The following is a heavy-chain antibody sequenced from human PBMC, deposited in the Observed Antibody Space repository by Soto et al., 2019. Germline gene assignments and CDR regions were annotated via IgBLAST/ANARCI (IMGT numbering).Heavy chain of an antibody. CDR1: GFTFGDYA. Sequence: GGSLRLSCTASGFTFGDYAMSWFRQAPGKGLEWVGFIRSKAYGGTTEYAASVKGRFTISRDDSKSIAYLQMNSLKTEDTAVYYCTRDRRSSSSWKNYYYGMDVWGQGTTVTVSS. J-gene: IGHJ6*02. CDR2: IRSKAYGGTT. D-gene: IGHD6-13*01. CDR3: TRDRRSSSSWKNYYYGMDV. V-gene: IGHV3-49*03.